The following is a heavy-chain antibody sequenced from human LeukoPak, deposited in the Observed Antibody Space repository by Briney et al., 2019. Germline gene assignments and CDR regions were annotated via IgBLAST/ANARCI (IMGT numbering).Heavy chain of an antibody. CDR1: GYTFTGYY. CDR2: INPNSGGT. Sequence: ASVKVSCKASGYTFTGYYMHWVRQAPGQGLEWMGWINPNSGGTNYAQKFQGRVTMTRDTSISTAYMELSRLRSDDTAVYYCARDTSRVVPAAPGYWGQGTLVTVSS. J-gene: IGHJ4*02. CDR3: ARDTSRVVPAAPGY. D-gene: IGHD2-2*01. V-gene: IGHV1-2*02.